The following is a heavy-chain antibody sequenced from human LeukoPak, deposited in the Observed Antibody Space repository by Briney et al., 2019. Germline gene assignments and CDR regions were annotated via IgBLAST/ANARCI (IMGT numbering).Heavy chain of an antibody. CDR1: GGSFSGYY. Sequence: SETLSLTCAVYGGSFSGYYWSWIRQPPGKGLEWIGEINHSGSTNYNPSLKSRVTISVDTSKNQFSLKLSSVTAADTAVYYCARTVTYYDFWSGPPNNYYFDYWGQGTLVTVSS. CDR3: ARTVTYYDFWSGPPNNYYFDY. CDR2: INHSGST. J-gene: IGHJ4*02. D-gene: IGHD3-3*01. V-gene: IGHV4-34*01.